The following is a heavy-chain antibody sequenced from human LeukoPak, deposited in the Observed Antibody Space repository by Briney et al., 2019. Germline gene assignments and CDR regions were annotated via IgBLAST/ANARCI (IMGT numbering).Heavy chain of an antibody. CDR2: ISSSGSTI. J-gene: IGHJ4*02. CDR1: GFTFSDYY. CDR3: AREYYYDSSGYVGY. V-gene: IGHV3-11*01. Sequence: GGSLRLSCAASGFTFSDYYMSWIRQAPGKGLEWVSYISSSGSTIYYADSVKGRFTISRDNAKNSLHLQMNSLRAEDTAVYYCAREYYYDSSGYVGYWGQGTLVTVSS. D-gene: IGHD3-22*01.